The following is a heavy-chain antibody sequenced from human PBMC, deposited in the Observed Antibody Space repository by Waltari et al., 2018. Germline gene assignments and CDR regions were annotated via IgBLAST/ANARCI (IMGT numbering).Heavy chain of an antibody. Sequence: QVQLQESGPGLVKPSGNLSLTCAVYGGSISSSNWWSWVREPPGKGLELIGEIYPRESPNYNPSLKSPVTTSVDQSTHQFSLKLSSVTAADTSVYYCAREMVGATRVFDYWGQGTLVTVSS. CDR2: IYPRESP. D-gene: IGHD1-26*01. J-gene: IGHJ4*02. CDR1: GGSISSSNW. V-gene: IGHV4-4*02. CDR3: AREMVGATRVFDY.